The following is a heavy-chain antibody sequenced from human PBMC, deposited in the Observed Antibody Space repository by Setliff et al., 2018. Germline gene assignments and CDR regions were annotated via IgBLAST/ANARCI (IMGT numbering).Heavy chain of an antibody. V-gene: IGHV1-18*01. CDR3: ARVRSNGWEEPDY. Sequence: ASVKVSCKTSGYTFNTFGISWVRRAPGQGLDWMGWISPYNGDTKSAQKFQGRVTMTIDTSTSTAYVEVRSLTSDDTAVYYCARVRSNGWEEPDYWGQGTLVTVSS. CDR2: ISPYNGDT. CDR1: GYTFNTFG. J-gene: IGHJ4*02. D-gene: IGHD6-19*01.